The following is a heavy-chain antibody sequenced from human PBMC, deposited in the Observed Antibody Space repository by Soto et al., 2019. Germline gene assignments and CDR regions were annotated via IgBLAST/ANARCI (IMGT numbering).Heavy chain of an antibody. Sequence: EVQLLESGGGLVQPGGSLRLSCAASGFTFNNYAMSWVRRAPGKGLERVSAITGSGDGAFYADSVKGRFTISRDNSKNTLYLQMNSLRAEDTAVYYCGTQLSGAGTVYWGQGTLVTVSS. V-gene: IGHV3-23*01. CDR2: ITGSGDGA. J-gene: IGHJ4*02. CDR1: GFTFNNYA. D-gene: IGHD1-1*01. CDR3: GTQLSGAGTVY.